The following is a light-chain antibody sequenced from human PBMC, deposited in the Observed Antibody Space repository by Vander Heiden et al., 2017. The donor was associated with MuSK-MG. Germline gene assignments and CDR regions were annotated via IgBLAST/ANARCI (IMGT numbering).Light chain of an antibody. V-gene: IGKV3-15*01. CDR1: QSVSSN. J-gene: IGKJ1*01. CDR3: QQDNKWPAWT. CDR2: DAS. Sequence: EIVMTQSPATLSVSPGERATLSCRASQSVSSNLAWYQQKPGQAPRLLIYDASTRATGIPARFSGSGYGTEFTLTISSRQSEDFAVYYCQQDNKWPAWTFGQGTKVEI.